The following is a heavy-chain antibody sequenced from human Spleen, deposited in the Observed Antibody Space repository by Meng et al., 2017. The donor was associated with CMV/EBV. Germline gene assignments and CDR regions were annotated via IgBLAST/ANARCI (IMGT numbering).Heavy chain of an antibody. D-gene: IGHD2-2*01. CDR3: AKDLSLVVPAAQGAFDI. V-gene: IGHV3-30*02. CDR2: IRYDGSNK. J-gene: IGHJ3*02. Sequence: GGSLRLSCAASGFTFSSYGMHWVRQAPGKGLEWVAFIRYDGSNKYYADSVKGRFTISRDNSKNTLYLQMNSLRAEGTAVYYCAKDLSLVVPAAQGAFDIWGQGTMVTVSS. CDR1: GFTFSSYG.